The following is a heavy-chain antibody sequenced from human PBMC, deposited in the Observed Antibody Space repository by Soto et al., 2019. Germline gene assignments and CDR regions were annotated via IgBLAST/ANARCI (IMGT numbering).Heavy chain of an antibody. J-gene: IGHJ6*02. CDR2: IIPIFGTA. D-gene: IGHD2-2*02. V-gene: IGHV1-69*13. CDR3: ASPRCSSTSCYIDGSTQYYYGIDV. CDR1: GGTFSSYA. Sequence: SLKVSCKASGGTFSSYAISWLRQAPGQGLEWMGGIIPIFGTANYAQKFQGRVTFTEDESTSTAYMELSSLRSEDTAVYYCASPRCSSTSCYIDGSTQYYYGIDVWGQGTTVTVSS.